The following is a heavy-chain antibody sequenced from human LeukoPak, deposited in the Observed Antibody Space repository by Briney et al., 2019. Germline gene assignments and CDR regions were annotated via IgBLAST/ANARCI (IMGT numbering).Heavy chain of an antibody. D-gene: IGHD6-6*01. Sequence: GASVKVSCKASGGTFSSYAISWVRQAPGQGLEWMGRIIPILGIANYAQKFQGRVTITADKSTRTAYMELSSLRSEDTAVYYCARVGSSSRGDWFDPWGQGTLVTVSS. V-gene: IGHV1-69*04. CDR1: GGTFSSYA. CDR2: IIPILGIA. J-gene: IGHJ5*02. CDR3: ARVGSSSRGDWFDP.